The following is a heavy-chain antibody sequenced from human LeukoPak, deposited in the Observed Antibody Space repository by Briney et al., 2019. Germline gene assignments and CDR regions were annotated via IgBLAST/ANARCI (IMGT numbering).Heavy chain of an antibody. CDR1: GGSISTYY. V-gene: IGHV4-59*01. CDR2: IYYSGST. D-gene: IGHD2/OR15-2a*01. Sequence: SETLSLTCTVSGGSISTYYWSWIRQPPGKGLEWIAYIYYSGSTNYDPSLKSRVTISVDTSKNQFSLKLSSVTAADTAVYYCARGATSLSYFDSRGQGTLVTVSS. J-gene: IGHJ4*02. CDR3: ARGATSLSYFDS.